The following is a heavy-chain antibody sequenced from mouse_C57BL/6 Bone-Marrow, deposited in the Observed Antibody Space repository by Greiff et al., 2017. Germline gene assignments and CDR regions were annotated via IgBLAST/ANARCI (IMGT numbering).Heavy chain of an antibody. CDR2: IHPSDSDT. J-gene: IGHJ1*03. Sequence: QVQLQQPGAELVKPGASVNVSCKASGYTFTSSWMHWVKPRPGPGLEWIGRIHPSDSDTNYNQKFKGKSTLTVDKPSSTAYMQLSSLTYEDSAVYYCAIWGGYCDVGGTGTTVTVSS. CDR1: GYTFTSSW. V-gene: IGHV1-74*01. CDR3: AIWGGYCDV.